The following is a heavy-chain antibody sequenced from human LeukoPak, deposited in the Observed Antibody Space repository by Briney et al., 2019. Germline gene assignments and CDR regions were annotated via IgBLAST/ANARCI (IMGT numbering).Heavy chain of an antibody. Sequence: PGRSLRLSCAASGFIFDDYAIHWVRQAPGKGLEWVSGISWNSGSIGYADSVKGRFTISRDNAKNSLYLRMNSLRAEDTALYYCARAIGVTCISTSCYSFDYWGQGTLVTVSS. CDR3: ARAIGVTCISTSCYSFDY. CDR1: GFIFDDYA. CDR2: ISWNSGSI. V-gene: IGHV3-9*01. D-gene: IGHD2-2*02. J-gene: IGHJ4*02.